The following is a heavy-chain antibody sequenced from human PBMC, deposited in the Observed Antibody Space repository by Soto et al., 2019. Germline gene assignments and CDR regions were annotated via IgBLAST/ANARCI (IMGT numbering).Heavy chain of an antibody. Sequence: SETLSLTCAVSGSDITRAYYWGWIRQPPGNGLEWIGSIFHTGKIYYNPSLRSRVTISLDTSNNHFSLTLTSVTAADTAIYYCATAPGANSWSYSRFDPWGQGTLVTVSS. CDR1: GSDITRAYY. CDR2: IFHTGKI. V-gene: IGHV4-38-2*01. D-gene: IGHD4-4*01. J-gene: IGHJ5*02. CDR3: ATAPGANSWSYSRFDP.